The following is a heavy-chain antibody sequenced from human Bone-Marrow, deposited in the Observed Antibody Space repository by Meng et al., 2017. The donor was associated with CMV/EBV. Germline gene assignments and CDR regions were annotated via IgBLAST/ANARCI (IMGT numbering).Heavy chain of an antibody. D-gene: IGHD2-2*03. V-gene: IGHV4-31*02. CDR3: ARVPLDIVVVPAARTRKGVLFDS. CDR1: YY. Sequence: YYWSWIRQHPGKGLEWIASIYYNGGTYYNPSLKRRVTISVDTSKSQFSLTLSSVTAADTAVYYCARVPLDIVVVPAARTRKGVLFDSWGQGTMVTVSS. J-gene: IGHJ3*02. CDR2: IYYNGGT.